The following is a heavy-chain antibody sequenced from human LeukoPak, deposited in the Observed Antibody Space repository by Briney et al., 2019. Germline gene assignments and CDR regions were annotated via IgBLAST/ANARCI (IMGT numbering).Heavy chain of an antibody. CDR1: GFTFSSYA. D-gene: IGHD3-9*01. V-gene: IGHV3-64*01. CDR3: ARGSALYDILTGYSTPPPDY. Sequence: GGSLRLSCAASGFTFSSYAMHWVRQAPGKGLEYVSAISSNGGSTYYANSVKGRFTISRDNSKNTLYLQMGSLRAEDMAVYYCARGSALYDILTGYSTPPPDYWGQGTLVTVSS. J-gene: IGHJ4*02. CDR2: ISSNGGST.